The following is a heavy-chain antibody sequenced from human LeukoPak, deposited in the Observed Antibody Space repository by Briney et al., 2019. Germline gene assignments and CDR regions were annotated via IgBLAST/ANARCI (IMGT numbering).Heavy chain of an antibody. D-gene: IGHD3-22*01. Sequence: GASAKVSCKASGYTVTGYYMHWVRQAPGQGLEGMGRINTNSGGTNYAQKFQGRVTMTRDTSISTADMELGRLRSDDTAVYDCASDRFRLYFYDSSGYRLFDYRGQGTLVTVFS. CDR1: GYTVTGYY. V-gene: IGHV1-2*06. J-gene: IGHJ4*02. CDR2: INTNSGGT. CDR3: ASDRFRLYFYDSSGYRLFDY.